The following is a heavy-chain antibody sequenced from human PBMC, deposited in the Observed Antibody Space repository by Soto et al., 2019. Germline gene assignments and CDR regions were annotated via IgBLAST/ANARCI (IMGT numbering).Heavy chain of an antibody. Sequence: EVQLLESGGTLVQPGGSLRLSCAASGFTFSTYTMNWVRQAPGKGLEWVSGIYGSGDSTFYADSVRGRFTISRDSSRNTLYLQMNSLRAEDTAVYYCTKDASPDGLWTFDYWGQGTLVTVSS. J-gene: IGHJ4*02. V-gene: IGHV3-23*01. CDR3: TKDASPDGLWTFDY. CDR2: IYGSGDST. CDR1: GFTFSTYT. D-gene: IGHD1-1*01.